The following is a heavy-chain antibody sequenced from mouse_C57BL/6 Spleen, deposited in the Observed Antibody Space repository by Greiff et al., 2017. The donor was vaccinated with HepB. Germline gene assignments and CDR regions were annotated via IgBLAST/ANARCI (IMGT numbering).Heavy chain of an antibody. V-gene: IGHV1-26*01. D-gene: IGHD3-2*01. Sequence: VQLQQSGPELVKPGASVKISCKASGYTFTDYYMNWVKQSHGKSLEWIGDINPNNGGTSYNQKFKGKATLTVDKSSSTAYMELRILTSEDSAVYYCARRRMTAWFAYWGQGTLVTVAA. CDR1: GYTFTDYY. J-gene: IGHJ3*01. CDR3: ARRRMTAWFAY. CDR2: INPNNGGT.